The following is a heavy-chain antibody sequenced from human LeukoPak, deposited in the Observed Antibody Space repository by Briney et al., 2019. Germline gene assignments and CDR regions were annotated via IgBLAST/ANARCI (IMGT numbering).Heavy chain of an antibody. V-gene: IGHV3-33*01. Sequence: PGRSLRLSCAAAGFTFSSYGMDWVRQAPGKGLEWVAVIWYDGSNKYYAESVKGRFTISRDNSKNTLYLQMNSLRAEDTAVYYCARDPENYGSGSYQGFDPWGQGTLVTVSS. J-gene: IGHJ5*02. D-gene: IGHD3-10*01. CDR3: ARDPENYGSGSYQGFDP. CDR1: GFTFSSYG. CDR2: IWYDGSNK.